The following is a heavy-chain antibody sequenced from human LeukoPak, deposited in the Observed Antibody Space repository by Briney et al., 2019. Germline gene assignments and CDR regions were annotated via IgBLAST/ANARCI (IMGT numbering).Heavy chain of an antibody. Sequence: SETLSLTCTVSGGSISSSSYYWGWIRQPPRKGLEWIGSIYYSGSTYYNPSLKSRVTISVDTSKNQFSLKLSSVTAADTAIYYCARAVSGRFDYWGQGTLVTVSS. V-gene: IGHV4-39*01. CDR3: ARAVSGRFDY. CDR1: GGSISSSSYY. D-gene: IGHD6-19*01. J-gene: IGHJ4*02. CDR2: IYYSGST.